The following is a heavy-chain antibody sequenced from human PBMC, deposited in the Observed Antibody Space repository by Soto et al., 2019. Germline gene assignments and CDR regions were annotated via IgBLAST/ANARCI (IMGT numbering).Heavy chain of an antibody. V-gene: IGHV1-69*06. CDR3: ARDRLLWFGESLPYYYYGMDV. Sequence: RASVKVSCKASGGTFSSYAISWVRQAPGQGLEWMGGIIPIFGTANYAQKFQGRVTITADKSTSTAYMELSSLRSEDTAVYYCARDRLLWFGESLPYYYYGMDVWGQGTTVTVSS. D-gene: IGHD3-10*01. CDR2: IIPIFGTA. J-gene: IGHJ6*02. CDR1: GGTFSSYA.